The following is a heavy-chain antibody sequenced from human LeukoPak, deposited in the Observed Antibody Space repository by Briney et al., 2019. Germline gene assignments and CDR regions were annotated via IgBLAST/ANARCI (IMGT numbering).Heavy chain of an antibody. J-gene: IGHJ4*02. CDR1: GGSISSGSYY. Sequence: SETLSLTCTVSGGSISSGSYYWSWIRQPAGKGLEWIGRIYTSGSTNYNPSLKSRVTISVDTSKNQLSLKLSSVTAADTAVYYCAREGVVVTAIDYWGQGTLVTVSS. D-gene: IGHD2-21*02. CDR3: AREGVVVTAIDY. CDR2: IYTSGST. V-gene: IGHV4-61*02.